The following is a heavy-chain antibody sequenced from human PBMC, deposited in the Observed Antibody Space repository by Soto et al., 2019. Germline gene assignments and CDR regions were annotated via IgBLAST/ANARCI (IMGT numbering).Heavy chain of an antibody. V-gene: IGHV1-69*01. J-gene: IGHJ4*02. CDR3: ARGSGITIFGVVISHFDY. CDR2: IIPIFGTA. Sequence: QVQLVQSGAEVKKPGSSVKVSCKASGGTFSSYAISWVRQAPGQGLEWMGGIIPIFGTANYAQKFQGRVTITADESTSTAYMELNSLRSEDTAVYYCARGSGITIFGVVISHFDYWGQGTLVTVSS. CDR1: GGTFSSYA. D-gene: IGHD3-3*01.